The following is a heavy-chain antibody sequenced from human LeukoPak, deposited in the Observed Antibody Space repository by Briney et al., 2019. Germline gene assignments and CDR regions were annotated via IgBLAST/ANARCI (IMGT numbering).Heavy chain of an antibody. CDR2: ISYDGSNK. CDR3: ARDQYPPDIVVVPAALDY. Sequence: PGRSLRLSCAASGFTFSSYAMHWVRLAPGKGLEWVAVISYDGSNKYYADSVKGRFTISRDNSKNTLYLQMNSLRAEDTAVYYCARDQYPPDIVVVPAALDYWGQGTLVTVSS. V-gene: IGHV3-30*01. D-gene: IGHD2-2*01. J-gene: IGHJ4*02. CDR1: GFTFSSYA.